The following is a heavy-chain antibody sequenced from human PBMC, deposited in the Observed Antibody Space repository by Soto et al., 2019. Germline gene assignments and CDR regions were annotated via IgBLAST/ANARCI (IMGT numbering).Heavy chain of an antibody. V-gene: IGHV4-39*01. CDR3: ARHKEGIGWWGPVGDY. CDR1: GGSISSSSYY. CDR2: VYYSGST. Sequence: SETLSLTCIVSGGSISSSSYYWGWIRQPPGKGLQWIGSVYYSGSTYYNPSLKSRVTISVDTSKNQFSLKLSSVTAADTAVYYCARHKEGIGWWGPVGDYWGQGTLVTVSS. J-gene: IGHJ4*02. D-gene: IGHD6-19*01.